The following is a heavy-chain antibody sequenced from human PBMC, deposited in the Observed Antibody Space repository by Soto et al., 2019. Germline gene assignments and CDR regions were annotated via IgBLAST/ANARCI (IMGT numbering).Heavy chain of an antibody. CDR2: ISYNGSNK. CDR3: AKGAYSSSWYVYYYYYYMDV. D-gene: IGHD6-13*01. CDR1: GFTFSDYA. Sequence: PGGSLRLSCAASGFTFSDYAMTWVRQAPGKALEWVAVISYNGSNKYYADFVKGRFTISRDNSKNTLYLQMNSLRAEDTAVYYCAKGAYSSSWYVYYYYYYMDVWGKGTTVTVSS. J-gene: IGHJ6*03. V-gene: IGHV3-30*04.